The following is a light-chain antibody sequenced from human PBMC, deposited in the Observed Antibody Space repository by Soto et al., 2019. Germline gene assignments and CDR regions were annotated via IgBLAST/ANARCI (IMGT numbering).Light chain of an antibody. CDR1: QGVSSN. CDR3: QHYNNWPRT. CDR2: GTS. V-gene: IGKV3-15*01. J-gene: IGKJ1*01. Sequence: EVVMTQSPATLSVSPGERATLSCRASQGVSSNLAWYQQKPGQAPSLLIYGTSTRATGIPARFSGSGSGTEFTLTISSLQSEDFAVYYCQHYNNWPRTFGQGTKVEIK.